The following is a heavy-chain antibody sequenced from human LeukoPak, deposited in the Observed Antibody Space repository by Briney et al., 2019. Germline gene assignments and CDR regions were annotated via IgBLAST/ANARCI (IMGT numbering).Heavy chain of an antibody. CDR3: TKYDS. CDR2: IRNKANFYAK. CDR1: GFNFSATS. Sequence: GGSLRLSCAASGFNFSATSIHWVRQVPGKGLEWIGRIRNKANFYAKAYSPSVKGRFFLSRDDSNNVSYLQMNSLKTEDTGLYYCTKYDSWGQGTLVTVSS. D-gene: IGHD2/OR15-2a*01. J-gene: IGHJ5*01. V-gene: IGHV3-73*01.